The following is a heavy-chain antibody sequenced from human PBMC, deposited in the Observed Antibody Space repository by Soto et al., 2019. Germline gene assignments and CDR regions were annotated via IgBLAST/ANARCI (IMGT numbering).Heavy chain of an antibody. V-gene: IGHV3-30*18. CDR1: GFTFSSYG. CDR3: AKDRVVAVAGSSPLSVLDY. D-gene: IGHD6-19*01. J-gene: IGHJ4*02. CDR2: ISYDGSNK. Sequence: QVQLVESGGGVVQPGRSLRLSCAASGFTFSSYGMHWVRQAPGKGLEWVAVISYDGSNKYYADSVKGRFTISRDNSKNPLYLQMNSLRAEDTAVYYCAKDRVVAVAGSSPLSVLDYWGQGTLVTVSS.